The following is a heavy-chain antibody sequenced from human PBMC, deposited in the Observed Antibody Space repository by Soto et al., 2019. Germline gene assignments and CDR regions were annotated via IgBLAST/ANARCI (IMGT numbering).Heavy chain of an antibody. D-gene: IGHD6-6*01. CDR1: GDSVSSNSAA. Sequence: SQTLSLPCAISGDSVSSNSAAWNWIRQSPSRGLEWLGRTYYRSKWYNDYAVSVKSRITINPDTSKNQFSLQLNSVTPEDTAVYYCARVPDSSSPAYYYYYYGMDVWGQGTTVTVSS. CDR3: ARVPDSSSPAYYYYYYGMDV. CDR2: TYYRSKWYN. J-gene: IGHJ6*02. V-gene: IGHV6-1*01.